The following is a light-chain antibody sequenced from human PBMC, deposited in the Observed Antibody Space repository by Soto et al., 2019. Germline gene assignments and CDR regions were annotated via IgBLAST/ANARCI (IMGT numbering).Light chain of an antibody. V-gene: IGKV3-11*01. Sequence: EIVLTQSPATLSVSPGERATLSCRANQSISTSLAWYQQKPGQCPRLLIYDASKRTTGTPARFSGSGSGTDFTLTISRLEPEDVAIYYCQRRSNWPPAFTFGPGTKV. CDR2: DAS. CDR1: QSISTS. CDR3: QRRSNWPPAFT. J-gene: IGKJ3*01.